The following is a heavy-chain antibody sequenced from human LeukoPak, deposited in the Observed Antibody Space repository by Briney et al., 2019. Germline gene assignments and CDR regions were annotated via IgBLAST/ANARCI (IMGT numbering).Heavy chain of an antibody. V-gene: IGHV4-38-2*02. Sequence: PSETLSLTCAVSGYSISNGYHWGWIRQPPGKGLDWIGSVSHSGSTYYNSSLKSRVTMSIDTSKNHVSLKLSSVTATDTAVYYCARDPLEDHYMDVWGKGTTVTVSS. J-gene: IGHJ6*03. CDR2: VSHSGST. CDR3: ARDPLEDHYMDV. CDR1: GYSISNGYH. D-gene: IGHD1-1*01.